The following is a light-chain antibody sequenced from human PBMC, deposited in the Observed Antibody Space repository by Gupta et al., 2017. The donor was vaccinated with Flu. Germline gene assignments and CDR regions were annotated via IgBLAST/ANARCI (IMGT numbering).Light chain of an antibody. J-gene: IGKJ1*01. V-gene: IGKV2-30*01. CDR3: KQGGHWPWT. CDR2: LGS. CDR1: QGLVYSDGNTY. Sequence: VVMIPSPLSLSVTLGQPASISCWSSQGLVYSDGNTYLHWFQQRPGQTPRRLIHLGSYRDSGVPDRFSGSGSGTDFTLKISRVEAEDVGIYFCKQGGHWPWTFGQGTKVEVK.